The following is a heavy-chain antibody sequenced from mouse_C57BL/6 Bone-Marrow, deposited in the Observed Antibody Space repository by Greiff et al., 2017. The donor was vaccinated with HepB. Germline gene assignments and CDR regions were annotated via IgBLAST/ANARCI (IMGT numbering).Heavy chain of an antibody. CDR2: ISDGGSYT. V-gene: IGHV5-4*03. CDR1: GFTFSSYA. CDR3: ARGLLWSFAY. Sequence: EVKVVESGGGLVKPGGSLKLSCAASGFTFSSYAMSWVRQTPEKRLEWVATISDGGSYTYYPDNVKGRFTISRDNAKNNLYLQMSHLKSEDTAMYYCARGLLWSFAYWGQGTLATVSA. D-gene: IGHD2-10*01. J-gene: IGHJ3*01.